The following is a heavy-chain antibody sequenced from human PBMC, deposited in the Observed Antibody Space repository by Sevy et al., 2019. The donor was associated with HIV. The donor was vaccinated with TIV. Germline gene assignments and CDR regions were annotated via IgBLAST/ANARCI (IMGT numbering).Heavy chain of an antibody. D-gene: IGHD5-12*01. CDR2: ISGSGGRI. CDR3: ATEGLSGYEAPFAY. Sequence: GGSLRLSCAASGFTFSNYAMSWVRQAPGKGLEWVSAISGSGGRIYYADSVKGGFTISRDNSKNTLYLQMNGLRAEDTAVYYCATEGLSGYEAPFAYWGQGTLVTVSS. CDR1: GFTFSNYA. J-gene: IGHJ4*02. V-gene: IGHV3-23*01.